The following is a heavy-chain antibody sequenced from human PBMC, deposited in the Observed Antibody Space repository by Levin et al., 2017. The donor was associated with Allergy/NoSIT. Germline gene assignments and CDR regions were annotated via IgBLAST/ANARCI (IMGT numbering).Heavy chain of an antibody. V-gene: IGHV3-11*03. J-gene: IGHJ5*02. CDR2: ISSSSIYT. CDR3: ARTVVVAGTIEWFDP. Sequence: GGSLRLSCAASGFTFSDYYMSWIRQAPGKGLEWVSYISSSSIYTNYADSVKGRFTISRDNAKNPLYLQMNSLRAEDTAVYYCARTVVVAGTIEWFDPWGQGTLVTVSS. CDR1: GFTFSDYY. D-gene: IGHD6-13*01.